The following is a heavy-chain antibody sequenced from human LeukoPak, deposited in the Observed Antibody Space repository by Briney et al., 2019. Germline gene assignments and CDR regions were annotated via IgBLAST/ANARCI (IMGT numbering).Heavy chain of an antibody. V-gene: IGHV1-18*04. Sequence: GASVKVSCKASGYTFTGYYMHWVRQAPGQGLEWMGWISAYNGNTNYAQKLQGRVTMTTDTSTSTAYMELRSLRSDDTAVYYCARESKWELPCWGQGTLVTVSS. CDR2: ISAYNGNT. CDR3: ARESKWELPC. CDR1: GYTFTGYY. D-gene: IGHD1-26*01. J-gene: IGHJ4*02.